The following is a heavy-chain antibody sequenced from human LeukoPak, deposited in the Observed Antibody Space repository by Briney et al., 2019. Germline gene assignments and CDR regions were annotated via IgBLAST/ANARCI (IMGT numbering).Heavy chain of an antibody. Sequence: PGGSLRLSCAASGFTFSNYAIHWVCQAPGKGLEWVAVITYDGSYKLYADSVKGRFTISRDNSKNTLYLQMNSLRADDTAVYYCARDRYYDVLGRDAFDLWGQGTMVTVSS. J-gene: IGHJ3*01. D-gene: IGHD3-3*01. CDR3: ARDRYYDVLGRDAFDL. V-gene: IGHV3-30-3*01. CDR2: ITYDGSYK. CDR1: GFTFSNYA.